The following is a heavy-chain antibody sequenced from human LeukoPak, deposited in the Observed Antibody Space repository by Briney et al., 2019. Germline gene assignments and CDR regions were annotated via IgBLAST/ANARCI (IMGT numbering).Heavy chain of an antibody. CDR1: GYSISSGYY. D-gene: IGHD2-15*01. V-gene: IGHV4-38-2*02. Sequence: SETLSLTCTVSGYSISSGYYWGWIRQPPGKGLEWIGSIYHSGSTYYNPSLKSRVTISVDTSKNQFSLKLSSVTAADTAVYYCARGVVVVAATSSRPPDAFDIWGQGTMVTVSS. CDR2: IYHSGST. J-gene: IGHJ3*02. CDR3: ARGVVVVAATSSRPPDAFDI.